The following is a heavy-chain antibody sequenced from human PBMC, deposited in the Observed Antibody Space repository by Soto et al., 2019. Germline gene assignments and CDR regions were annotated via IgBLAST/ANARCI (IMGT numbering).Heavy chain of an antibody. CDR1: GFTFSNPW. D-gene: IGHD7-27*01. J-gene: IGHJ4*02. V-gene: IGHV3-7*03. CDR2: MNQDGSEK. CDR3: ARDNRGTFDY. Sequence: GGSLRLSCAASGFTFSNPWMTWVRQAPGKGLEWVANMNQDGSEKYYEDSVKGRFTISRDNAKNSLSLQMNSLRAEDTAVYFCARDNRGTFDYWGQGALVTVSS.